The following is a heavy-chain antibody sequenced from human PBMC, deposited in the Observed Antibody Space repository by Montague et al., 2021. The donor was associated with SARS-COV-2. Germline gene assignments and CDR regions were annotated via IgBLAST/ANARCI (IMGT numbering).Heavy chain of an antibody. CDR2: IYRSGST. D-gene: IGHD3-3*01. CDR1: GYSISSGYY. J-gene: IGHJ4*02. V-gene: IGHV4-38-2*02. CDR3: ARDVRYYDFWSGRAQTSPDY. Sequence: SETLSLTCTVSGYSISSGYYWGWIRQPPGKGLEWIGSIYRSGSTYYNQSLKSRVPISVDTSKNQFSLKLSSVTAADTAVYYCARDVRYYDFWSGRAQTSPDYWGQGTLVTVSS.